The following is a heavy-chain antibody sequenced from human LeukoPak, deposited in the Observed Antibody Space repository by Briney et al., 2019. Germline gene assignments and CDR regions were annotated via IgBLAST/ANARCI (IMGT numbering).Heavy chain of an antibody. CDR2: FGSDLSFR. CDR1: GFTFSHYS. V-gene: IGHV3-21*01. D-gene: IGHD1-26*01. Sequence: GGSLRLSCAGSGFTFSHYSMNWVRQAPGKGLEWVASFGSDLSFRSYADSVKGRFTISRDSAESSLHLHMNSLRAEDTAIYYCARGKYSGSYYYFDYWGQGTLVTVSS. J-gene: IGHJ4*02. CDR3: ARGKYSGSYYYFDY.